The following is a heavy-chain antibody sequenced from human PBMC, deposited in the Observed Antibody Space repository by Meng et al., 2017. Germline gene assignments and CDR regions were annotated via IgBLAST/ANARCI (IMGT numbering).Heavy chain of an antibody. J-gene: IGHJ6*02. CDR3: ARLRFGTAPYYYYGMDV. Sequence: SETLSLTCAISGDSVSSNSAAWNWIRQSPSRGLEWLGRTYYRSKWYNDYAVSVKSRITINPDTSKNQFSLQLNSVTPGDTAVYYCARLRFGTAPYYYYGMDVWGQGTTVTVSS. CDR2: TYYRSKWYN. D-gene: IGHD1-1*01. CDR1: GDSVSSNSAA. V-gene: IGHV6-1*01.